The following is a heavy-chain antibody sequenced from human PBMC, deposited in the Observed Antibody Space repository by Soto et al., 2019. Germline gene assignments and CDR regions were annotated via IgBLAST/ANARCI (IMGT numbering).Heavy chain of an antibody. CDR3: ASLSRVVAAADAFDI. CDR1: GGSISSYY. D-gene: IGHD2-15*01. Sequence: KSSETLSLTCTVSGGSISSYYWSWIRQPPGKGLEWIGYIYYSGSTNYNPSLKSRVTISVDTSKNQFSLKLSSVTAADTAVYYCASLSRVVAAADAFDIWGQGTMVTGSS. V-gene: IGHV4-59*01. CDR2: IYYSGST. J-gene: IGHJ3*02.